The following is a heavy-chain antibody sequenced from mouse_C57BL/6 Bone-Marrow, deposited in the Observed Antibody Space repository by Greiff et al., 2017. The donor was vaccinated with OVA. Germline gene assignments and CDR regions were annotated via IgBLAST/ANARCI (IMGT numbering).Heavy chain of an antibody. Sequence: EVMLVESGGGLVQPGGSLKLSCAASGFTFSDYYMYWVRQTPEQRLEWVAYISNGGGRTYYPDTVKGRFTISKDNAKNTLYLQRSRLKSEDTAMYYCARQMDYWGQGTSVTVSS. CDR1: GFTFSDYY. V-gene: IGHV5-12*01. J-gene: IGHJ4*01. CDR2: ISNGGGRT. CDR3: ARQMDY.